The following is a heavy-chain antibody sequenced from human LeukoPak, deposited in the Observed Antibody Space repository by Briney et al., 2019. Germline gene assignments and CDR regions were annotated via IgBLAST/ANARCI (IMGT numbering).Heavy chain of an antibody. J-gene: IGHJ6*02. D-gene: IGHD2-2*01. Sequence: ASVKVSCKASGYTFTSYDINWVRQATGQGLEWMGWMNPNSGNTGYAQKFQGRVTMTRNTSISTAYMELSSLRSEDTAVYYCASLGYCSSTSCYYRRMDVWGQGTTVTVSS. V-gene: IGHV1-8*01. CDR3: ASLGYCSSTSCYYRRMDV. CDR2: MNPNSGNT. CDR1: GYTFTSYD.